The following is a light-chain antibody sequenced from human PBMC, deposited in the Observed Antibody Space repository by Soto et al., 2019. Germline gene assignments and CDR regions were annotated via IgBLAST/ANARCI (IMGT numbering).Light chain of an antibody. CDR1: SSDVGTYNL. CDR2: EGN. V-gene: IGLV2-23*01. J-gene: IGLJ2*01. Sequence: QSALTRPASVSGSPGESITIACTGTSSDVGTYNLVTWYQQHPGRVPRLILYEGNKRPSGVSSRFSASKSGNTASLTISGLQAEDEADYFCCSYAPSRTLLFGGGTKLTVL. CDR3: CSYAPSRTLL.